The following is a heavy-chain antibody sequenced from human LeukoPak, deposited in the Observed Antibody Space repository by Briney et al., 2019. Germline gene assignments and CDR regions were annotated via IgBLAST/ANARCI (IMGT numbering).Heavy chain of an antibody. D-gene: IGHD1-26*01. J-gene: IGHJ4*02. V-gene: IGHV4-39*07. Sequence: PSETLSLTCTVSGGSISSSSYYWGWIRQPPGKGLEWIGSIYYSGSTYYNPSLKSRVTISVDRSKNQFSLKLSSVTAADTAVYYCASISGSYAWGQGTLVTVSS. CDR1: GGSISSSSYY. CDR3: ASISGSYA. CDR2: IYYSGST.